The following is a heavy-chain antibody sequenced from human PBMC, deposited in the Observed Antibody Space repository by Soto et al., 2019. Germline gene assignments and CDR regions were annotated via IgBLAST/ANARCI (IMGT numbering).Heavy chain of an antibody. CDR1: GFTFSSYA. D-gene: IGHD2-21*01. CDR2: ISGSGGST. CDR3: AKGGVVATAHYYYYYMDV. V-gene: IGHV3-23*01. J-gene: IGHJ6*03. Sequence: GGSLRLSCAASGFTFSSYAMSWVRQAPGKGLEWVSAISGSGGSTYYADSVKGRFTISRDNSKNTLYLQMNSLRAEDTAVYYCAKGGVVATAHYYYYYMDVWGKGTTVTVSS.